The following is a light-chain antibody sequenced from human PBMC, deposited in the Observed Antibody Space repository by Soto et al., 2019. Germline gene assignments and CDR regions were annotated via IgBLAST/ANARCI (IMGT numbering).Light chain of an antibody. Sequence: EIVLTQSPGTLSLSPGERATLSCRASQSISSSYLAWYRQKPGQAPRLLIYGASNRATGIPDRLSGSGSGTEFTLTISRLEPEDFAVYYCQQYGSSPYTFGQGTKLEIK. V-gene: IGKV3-20*01. CDR2: GAS. J-gene: IGKJ2*01. CDR1: QSISSSY. CDR3: QQYGSSPYT.